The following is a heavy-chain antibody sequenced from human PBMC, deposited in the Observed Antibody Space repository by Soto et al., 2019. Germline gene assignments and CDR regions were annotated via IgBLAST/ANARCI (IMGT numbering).Heavy chain of an antibody. CDR3: TAGWWELLGYYYYGMDV. J-gene: IGHJ6*02. CDR2: IKSKTDGGTT. V-gene: IGHV3-15*07. Sequence: GGSLRLSCAASGFTFSNAWMNWVRQAPGKGLEWVGRIKSKTDGGTTDYAAPVKGRFTISRDDSKNTLYLQMNSLKTEDTAVYYCTAGWWELLGYYYYGMDVWGQGTTVTVSS. D-gene: IGHD1-26*01. CDR1: GFTFSNAW.